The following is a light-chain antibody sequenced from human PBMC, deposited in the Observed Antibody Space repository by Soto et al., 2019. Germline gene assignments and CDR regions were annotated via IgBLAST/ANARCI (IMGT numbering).Light chain of an antibody. CDR3: QQSYSFPRT. Sequence: DIQMTQSPSSLSASVGDRVTISCRASQSISTYLHWYQQKPGKAPKLLIYSASSLQSGVPSRFSGSGSGTDFTLSISSLQPEDFATYYCQQSYSFPRTFGQGTRLEIK. J-gene: IGKJ5*01. CDR2: SAS. V-gene: IGKV1-39*01. CDR1: QSISTY.